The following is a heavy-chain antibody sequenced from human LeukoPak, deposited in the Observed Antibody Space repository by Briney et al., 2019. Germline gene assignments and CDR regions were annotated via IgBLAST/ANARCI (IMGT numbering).Heavy chain of an antibody. J-gene: IGHJ5*02. D-gene: IGHD6-13*01. CDR3: ARAGYSSTWYPTAFDP. Sequence: PGGSLRLSCAASGFTVSKVWMSWVRQAPGKGLEWVSHISSSSSYTNYADSVKGRFTISRDNAKNSLYLQMDSLRVEDTAVYYCARAGYSSTWYPTAFDPWGRGTLVTVSS. CDR1: GFTVSKVW. CDR2: ISSSSSYT. V-gene: IGHV3-11*06.